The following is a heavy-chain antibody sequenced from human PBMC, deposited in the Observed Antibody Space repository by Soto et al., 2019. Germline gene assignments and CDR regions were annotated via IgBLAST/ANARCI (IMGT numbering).Heavy chain of an antibody. CDR3: AKGVNIVATIFDY. CDR1: GFTFSSYG. J-gene: IGHJ4*02. V-gene: IGHV3-30*18. D-gene: IGHD5-12*01. Sequence: GGSLRLSCAASGFTFSSYGMHWVRQAPGKGLEWVAVISYDGSNKYYADSVKGRFTISRDNSKNTLYLQMNSLRAEDTAVYYCAKGVNIVATIFDYWGQGTLVTVSS. CDR2: ISYDGSNK.